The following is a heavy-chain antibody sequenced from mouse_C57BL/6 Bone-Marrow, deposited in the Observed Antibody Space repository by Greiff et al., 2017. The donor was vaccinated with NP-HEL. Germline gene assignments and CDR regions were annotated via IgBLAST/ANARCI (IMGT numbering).Heavy chain of an antibody. V-gene: IGHV14-1*01. CDR1: GFNIKDYY. CDR3: TTGYYYGSSQFAY. CDR2: IDPEDGDT. Sequence: EVKLMESGAELVRPGASVKLSCTASGFNIKDYYMHWVKQRPEQGLEWIGRIDPEDGDTEYAPKFQGKATMTADTSSNTAYLQLSSLTSEDTAVYYCTTGYYYGSSQFAYWGQGTLVTVSA. D-gene: IGHD1-1*01. J-gene: IGHJ3*01.